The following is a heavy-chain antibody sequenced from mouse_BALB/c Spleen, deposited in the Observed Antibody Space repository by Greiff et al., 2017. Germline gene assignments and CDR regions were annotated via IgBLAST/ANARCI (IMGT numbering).Heavy chain of an antibody. CDR2: IRSKSNNYAT. J-gene: IGHJ4*01. D-gene: IGHD2-14*01. V-gene: IGHV10-1*02. CDR1: GFTFNTYA. CDR3: VRAAYYRYDYYAMDY. Sequence: GGGLVQPKGSLKLSCAASGFTFNTYAMNWVRQAPGKGLEWVARIRSKSNNYATYYADSVKDRFTISRDDSQSMLYLQMNNLKTEDTAMYYCVRAAYYRYDYYAMDYWGQGTSVTVSS.